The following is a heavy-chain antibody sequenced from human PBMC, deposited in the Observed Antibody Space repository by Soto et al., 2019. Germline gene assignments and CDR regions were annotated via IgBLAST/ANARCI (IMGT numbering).Heavy chain of an antibody. CDR2: IFHSGNT. CDR3: ARHIRYTYGYFPRYIDY. D-gene: IGHD5-18*01. Sequence: LSETLSLTCTVSGGSITNTKYYWGWIHQPPGKGLEWIGSIFHSGNTYYNPSLESRVTISVDTSKNQFSLMLSSVTAADTAVYYCARHIRYTYGYFPRYIDYWGQGTLVTVSS. V-gene: IGHV4-39*01. CDR1: GGSITNTKYY. J-gene: IGHJ4*02.